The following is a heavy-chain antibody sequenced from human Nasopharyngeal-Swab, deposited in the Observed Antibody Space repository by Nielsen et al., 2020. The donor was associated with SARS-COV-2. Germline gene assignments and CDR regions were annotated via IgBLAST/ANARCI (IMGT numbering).Heavy chain of an antibody. D-gene: IGHD7-27*01. Sequence: WIRQPPGKGLEWIGYIYYSGSTNYNPSLKGRVTISVDTSKNQFSLKLSSVTAADTAVYYCARGELWKEWFDPWGQGTLVTVSS. V-gene: IGHV4-59*01. J-gene: IGHJ5*02. CDR2: IYYSGST. CDR3: ARGELWKEWFDP.